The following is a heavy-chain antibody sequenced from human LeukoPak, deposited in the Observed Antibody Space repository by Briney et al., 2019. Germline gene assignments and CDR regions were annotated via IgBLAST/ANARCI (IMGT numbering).Heavy chain of an antibody. V-gene: IGHV3-48*02. CDR3: ARDGWHYFDY. D-gene: IGHD6-19*01. Sequence: GGSLRLSCAAPGFSFSGYSMNWVRQAPGEGLEWISYISTSSSTICYADSVKGRFTISRDSTKNSLYLQMNSLRDEDTAVYYCARDGWHYFDYWGQGNLVTVSS. J-gene: IGHJ4*02. CDR2: ISTSSSTI. CDR1: GFSFSGYS.